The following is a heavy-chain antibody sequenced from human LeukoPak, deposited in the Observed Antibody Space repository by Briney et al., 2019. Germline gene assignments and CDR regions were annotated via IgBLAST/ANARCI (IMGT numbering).Heavy chain of an antibody. CDR3: ARADYYGSGSSNDY. CDR1: GGSISSYY. J-gene: IGHJ4*02. CDR2: IYYSGST. D-gene: IGHD3-10*01. Sequence: SETLSLTCTVSGGSISSYYWSWIRQPPGKGLEWIGYIYYSGSTNYNPSLKSRVTISVDTSKNRFSLKLSSVTAADTAVYYCARADYYGSGSSNDYWGQGTLVTVSS. V-gene: IGHV4-59*01.